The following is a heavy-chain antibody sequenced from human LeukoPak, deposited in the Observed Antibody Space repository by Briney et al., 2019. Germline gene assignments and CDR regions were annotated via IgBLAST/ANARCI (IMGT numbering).Heavy chain of an antibody. V-gene: IGHV3-43*01. CDR2: ISWDGGST. CDR3: ATLTDTNWFDP. Sequence: PGGSLRLSCAGTGFTFDDYTMHWVRQAPGKGLEWVSLISWDGGSTYYADSAKGRFTISRDNAKNSLYLQMNSLRADDTAVYYCATLTDTNWFDPWGQGTLVTVSS. J-gene: IGHJ5*02. CDR1: GFTFDDYT.